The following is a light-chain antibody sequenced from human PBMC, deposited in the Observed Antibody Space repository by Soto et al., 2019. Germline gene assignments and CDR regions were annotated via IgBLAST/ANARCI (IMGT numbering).Light chain of an antibody. Sequence: TVVTQEPSLTVSPGGTVTLTCASSTGAVTSGNYPSWFQQKPGQAPRTLIYTTDDKHSWTPARFSGSLLGGKAALTLSGVQPEDEAEYYCLLYYGGAHLVFGGGTKLTVL. J-gene: IGLJ3*02. CDR2: TTD. CDR1: TGAVTSGNY. V-gene: IGLV7-43*01. CDR3: LLYYGGAHLV.